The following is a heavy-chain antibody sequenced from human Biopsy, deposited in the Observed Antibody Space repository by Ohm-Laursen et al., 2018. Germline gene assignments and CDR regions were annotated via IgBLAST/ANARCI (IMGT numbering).Heavy chain of an antibody. D-gene: IGHD2-15*01. V-gene: IGHV4-59*08. J-gene: IGHJ4*02. CDR2: ISNSGNT. CDR3: ARRGSGGRSFDY. Sequence: SETLSLTCTASGDSINSSYWSWIRQAPGKGLEWIGFISNSGNTNYNPSLKSQVTISADTSKNQFSLKLGSVTVADTAVFYCARRGSGGRSFDYWGQGSLVTVSS. CDR1: GDSINSSY.